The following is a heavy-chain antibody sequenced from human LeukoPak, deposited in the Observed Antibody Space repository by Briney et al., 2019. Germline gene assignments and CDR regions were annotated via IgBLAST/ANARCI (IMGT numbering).Heavy chain of an antibody. D-gene: IGHD3-10*01. J-gene: IGHJ5*01. CDR1: GFTFDDYG. CDR2: TNWDGGST. V-gene: IGHV3-20*04. Sequence: GGSLRLSCVASGFTFDDYGMTWVRQAPGKGLEWVSGTNWDGGSTGYADSVKGRFTISRDNARNSLYLQMNSLRVDDTALYYCTRGTHHNWFDFWGQGTLVTVSS. CDR3: TRGTHHNWFDF.